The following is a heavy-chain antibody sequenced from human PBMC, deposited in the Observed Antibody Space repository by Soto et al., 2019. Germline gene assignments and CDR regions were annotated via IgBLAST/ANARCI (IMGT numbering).Heavy chain of an antibody. CDR1: GGSISSSNFY. V-gene: IGHV4-39*01. CDR3: AKDASCYSCGA. Sequence: QLQLQESGPGLVKPSETLSLTCAVSGGSISSSNFYWGWFRQPPGKGLVWIGSIRYGGSTYYSPSLESRVTISVDTSKNQVSLNVSSVTAADTAVYYCAKDASCYSCGAWGQGALVSVSS. J-gene: IGHJ4*02. CDR2: IRYGGST. D-gene: IGHD2-15*01.